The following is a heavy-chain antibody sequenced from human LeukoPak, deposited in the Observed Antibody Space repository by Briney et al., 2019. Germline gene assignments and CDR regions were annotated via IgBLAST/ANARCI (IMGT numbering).Heavy chain of an antibody. J-gene: IGHJ4*02. V-gene: IGHV3-30*02. CDR2: IQYDGSEK. CDR1: GFTFSSYS. Sequence: GGSLRLSCAASGFTFSSYSMNWVRQAPGKGLEWVAFIQYDGSEKYYADSVKGRFTMSRDNSKNTLYLQMNSPRTEDTAVYYCVKDEASWLHHGFDYWGQGTLVTVSS. D-gene: IGHD5-12*01. CDR3: VKDEASWLHHGFDY.